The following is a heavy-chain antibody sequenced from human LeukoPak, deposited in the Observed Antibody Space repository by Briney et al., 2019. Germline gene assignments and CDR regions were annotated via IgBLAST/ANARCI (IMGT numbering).Heavy chain of an antibody. D-gene: IGHD5-12*01. CDR1: GGSISSYY. Sequence: SETLSLTCTVSGGSISSYYWSWIRQPPGKGLEWIGEINHSGSTNYNPSLKSRVTISVDTSKNQFSLKLSSVTAADTAVYYCARGDGGYDNFDYWGQGTLVTVSS. V-gene: IGHV4-34*01. J-gene: IGHJ4*02. CDR2: INHSGST. CDR3: ARGDGGYDNFDY.